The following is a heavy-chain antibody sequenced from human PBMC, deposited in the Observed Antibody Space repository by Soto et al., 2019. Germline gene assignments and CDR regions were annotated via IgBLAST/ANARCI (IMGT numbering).Heavy chain of an antibody. CDR1: GYTLTELS. D-gene: IGHD2-2*01. V-gene: IGHV1-24*01. J-gene: IGHJ5*02. CDR2: FDPEDGET. CDR3: ATGSSVPAAMAPNWFDPWDSCFDP. Sequence: ASVKVSCKVSGYTLTELSMHWVRQAPGKGLEWMGGFDPEDGETIYAQKFQGRVTMTEDTSTDTAYMELSSLRSEDTAVYYCATGSSVPAAMAPNWFDPWDSCFDPWGQGTLVTVSS.